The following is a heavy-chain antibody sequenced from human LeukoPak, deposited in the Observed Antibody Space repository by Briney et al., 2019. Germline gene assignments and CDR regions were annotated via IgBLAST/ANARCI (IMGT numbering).Heavy chain of an antibody. CDR2: INTDGSIT. D-gene: IGHD3-10*01. CDR3: ARDRGPRTGFMVREAYDY. J-gene: IGHJ4*02. Sequence: GGSLRLSCVASGFTFSDYWIHWVRQAPGKGLVWVSRINTDGSITNYADSVKGRFSISRDNVKNTLYLQMSSLRAEDTAVYYCARDRGPRTGFMVREAYDYWGQGTLVTVSS. V-gene: IGHV3-74*01. CDR1: GFTFSDYW.